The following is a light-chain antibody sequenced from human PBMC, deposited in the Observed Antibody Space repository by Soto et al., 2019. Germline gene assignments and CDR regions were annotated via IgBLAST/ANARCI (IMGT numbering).Light chain of an antibody. CDR2: DAS. CDR1: QSISSW. Sequence: DIQMTQSPSTLSASVGDRVTITCRASQSISSWLPWYQQKPGKAPKLLIYDASSLESGVPSRFIGSGSGTEVTLTISSLQPDDFAPYYCQQHNSYSLTVGQGTKVEIQ. J-gene: IGKJ1*01. CDR3: QQHNSYSLT. V-gene: IGKV1-5*01.